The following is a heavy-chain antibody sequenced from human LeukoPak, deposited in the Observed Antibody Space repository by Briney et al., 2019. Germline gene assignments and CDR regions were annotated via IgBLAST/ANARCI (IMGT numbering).Heavy chain of an antibody. CDR2: ISSSGSTI. CDR3: AELGITMIGGV. Sequence: GGSLRLSCAASGFTFSSYEMSWARQAPGKGLEWVSYISSSGSTIYYADSVKGRFTISRDNAKNSLYLQMNSLRAEDTAVYYCAELGITMIGGVWGKGTTVTISS. J-gene: IGHJ6*04. D-gene: IGHD3-10*02. V-gene: IGHV3-48*03. CDR1: GFTFSSYE.